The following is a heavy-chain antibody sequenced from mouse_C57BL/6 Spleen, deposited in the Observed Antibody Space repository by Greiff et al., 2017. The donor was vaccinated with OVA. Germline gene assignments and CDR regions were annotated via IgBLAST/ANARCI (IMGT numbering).Heavy chain of an antibody. D-gene: IGHD2-4*01. Sequence: QVQLQQSGAELARPGASVKLSCKASGYTFTSYGISWVKQRTGQGLEWIGEIYPRSGNTYYNEKFKGKATLTADKSSSTAYMELRSLTSEDSAVYFCARWDYDYPWFAYWGQGTLVTVSA. J-gene: IGHJ3*01. CDR2: IYPRSGNT. CDR3: ARWDYDYPWFAY. V-gene: IGHV1-81*01. CDR1: GYTFTSYG.